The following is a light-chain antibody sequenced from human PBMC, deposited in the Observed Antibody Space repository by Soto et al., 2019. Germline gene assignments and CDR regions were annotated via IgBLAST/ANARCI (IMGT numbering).Light chain of an antibody. V-gene: IGKV1-5*03. Sequence: DIQMTQSPSTLSASVGDRVTITCRASQSISSWLAWYQQKPGKAPKLLIYKASSLESGVPSRFGGSASGTEFTLTTSSLQPDDFATYYCQQYNSYPTFGQGTKVEIK. CDR1: QSISSW. CDR3: QQYNSYPT. J-gene: IGKJ1*01. CDR2: KAS.